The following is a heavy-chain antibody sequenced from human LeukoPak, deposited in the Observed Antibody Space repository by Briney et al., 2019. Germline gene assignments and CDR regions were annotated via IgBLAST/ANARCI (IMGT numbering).Heavy chain of an antibody. D-gene: IGHD3-3*01. CDR3: ARGRLSDDLEWLLPVPFDP. CDR2: MNPNSGNT. J-gene: IGHJ5*02. Sequence: ASLKVSCKASGYTFTSYDINWVRQATGQGLEWMGWMNPNSGNTGYAQKFQGRVTMTRNTSISTAYMELSSLRSEDTAVYYCARGRLSDDLEWLLPVPFDPWGQGTLVTVSS. V-gene: IGHV1-8*01. CDR1: GYTFTSYD.